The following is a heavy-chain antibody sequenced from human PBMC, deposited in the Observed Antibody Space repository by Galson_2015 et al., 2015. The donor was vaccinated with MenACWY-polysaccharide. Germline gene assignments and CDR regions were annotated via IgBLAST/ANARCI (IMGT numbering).Heavy chain of an antibody. Sequence: SLRLSCAAAGFNFNIHTMHWVRQAPGKGLEWVALISSDGDDKYYADSVKGRFTISRDNHKNMVVLEMNSLRAEDTAVYYCVRDGGGGNGLYWFDLWGQGTRVTVSS. CDR2: ISSDGDDK. D-gene: IGHD6-19*01. V-gene: IGHV3-30-3*01. CDR1: GFNFNIHT. J-gene: IGHJ5*02. CDR3: VRDGGGGNGLYWFDL.